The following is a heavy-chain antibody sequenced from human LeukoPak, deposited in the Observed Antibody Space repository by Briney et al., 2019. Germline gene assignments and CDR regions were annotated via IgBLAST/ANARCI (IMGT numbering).Heavy chain of an antibody. J-gene: IGHJ6*03. D-gene: IGHD2-2*02. CDR3: ASGEVVPAAVLGYYMDV. CDR2: ISAYNGNT. CDR1: GYTFTSYG. Sequence: ASVTVSCKASGYTFTSYGISWVRQAPGQGLEWMGWISAYNGNTNYAQTLQGGVTMTTDTSTSTAYMELRSLRSDDTAVYYCASGEVVPAAVLGYYMDVWGKGTTVTVSS. V-gene: IGHV1-18*01.